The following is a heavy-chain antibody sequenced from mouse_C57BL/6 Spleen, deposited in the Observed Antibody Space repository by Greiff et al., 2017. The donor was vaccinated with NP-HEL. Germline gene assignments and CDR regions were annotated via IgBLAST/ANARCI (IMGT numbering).Heavy chain of an antibody. Sequence: QVQLQQPGAELVRPGSSVKLSCKASGYTFTSYWMDWVKQRPGQGLEWIGNIYPSDSETPYNQKFKDKATLTVDKSSSTAYMQLSSLTAEDSAVYYCARRYYGSPNWYFDVWGTGTTVTVSS. D-gene: IGHD1-1*01. CDR1: GYTFTSYW. J-gene: IGHJ1*03. CDR2: IYPSDSET. CDR3: ARRYYGSPNWYFDV. V-gene: IGHV1-61*01.